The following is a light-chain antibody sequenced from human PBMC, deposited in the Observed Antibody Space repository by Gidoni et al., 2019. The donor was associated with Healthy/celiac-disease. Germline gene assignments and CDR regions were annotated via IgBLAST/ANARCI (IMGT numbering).Light chain of an antibody. CDR2: WAS. Sequence: DIVMTQSPDSLAVSLGERATINCKSSQSVLYSSNNKNYFAWYQPKPGQPPKLLIYWASTRESGVPDRFSGSGSGTDFTLTISCLQAEDVAVYYCQQYYSTPYTFGQWPKLEIK. J-gene: IGKJ2*01. CDR3: QQYYSTPYT. V-gene: IGKV4-1*01. CDR1: QSVLYSSNNKNY.